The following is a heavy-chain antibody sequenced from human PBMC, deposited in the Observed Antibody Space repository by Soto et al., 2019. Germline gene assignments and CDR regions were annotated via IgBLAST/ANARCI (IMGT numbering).Heavy chain of an antibody. D-gene: IGHD4-4*01. CDR3: ARRSRDVYSAFAL. J-gene: IGHJ4*02. CDR1: DGSISSSIYY. CDR2: IYYSGST. V-gene: IGHV4-39*01. Sequence: SETLSLTCTVSDGSISSSIYYWGWIRQPPGKGLEWLGSIYYSGSTYYNPSLKTRVSISLDTSKGQFSLHLRSVSAADTAVYYCARRSRDVYSAFALWGQGTLVTVSS.